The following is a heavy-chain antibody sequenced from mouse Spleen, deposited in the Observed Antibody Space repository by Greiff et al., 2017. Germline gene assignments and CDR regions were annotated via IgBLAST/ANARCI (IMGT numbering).Heavy chain of an antibody. D-gene: IGHD2-1*01. Sequence: EVKLQESGPELVKPGASVKISCKASGYSFTGYYMNWVKQSPEKSLEWIGEINPSTGGTTYNQKFKAKATLTVDKSSSTAYMQLKSLTSEDSAVYYCARADYGNYLAWFAYWGQGTLVTVSA. CDR3: ARADYGNYLAWFAY. V-gene: IGHV1-42*01. CDR1: GYSFTGYY. CDR2: INPSTGGT. J-gene: IGHJ3*01.